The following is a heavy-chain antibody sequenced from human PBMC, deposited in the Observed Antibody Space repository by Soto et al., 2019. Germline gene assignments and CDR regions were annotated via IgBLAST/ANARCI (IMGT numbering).Heavy chain of an antibody. CDR2: LGYDAIYK. J-gene: IGHJ4*02. D-gene: IGHD3-16*01. Sequence: QVQLEESGGGVVQPGGSLRLSCAASGFTFDEHSMHWVRQAPGKGLEGVAALGYDAIYKFYADSVEGRFTISRDNSKNTLYLQMNSLRNEDTAVYYCVKSLITLGESQSSFFDYWGQGTLVSVSS. V-gene: IGHV3-30-3*02. CDR3: VKSLITLGESQSSFFDY. CDR1: GFTFDEHS.